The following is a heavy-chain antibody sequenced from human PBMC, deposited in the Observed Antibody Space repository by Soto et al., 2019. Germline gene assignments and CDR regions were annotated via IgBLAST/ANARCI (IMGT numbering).Heavy chain of an antibody. V-gene: IGHV1-2*04. D-gene: IGHD4-17*01. Sequence: ASVKVSCKTSVYSFTDYKLHWVRPAPGQGLEWMGWVDPNGGGSNSAQKFQGSVTMTWDTSITTAYLDLTRLTTNDTATYFCATWVDYGDFEGFDFWGQGTLVTVSS. CDR2: VDPNGGGS. CDR1: VYSFTDYK. CDR3: ATWVDYGDFEGFDF. J-gene: IGHJ4*02.